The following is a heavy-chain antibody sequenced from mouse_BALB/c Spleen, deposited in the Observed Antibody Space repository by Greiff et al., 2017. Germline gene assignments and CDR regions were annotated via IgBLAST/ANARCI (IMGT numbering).Heavy chain of an antibody. CDR2: IYPENGDT. J-gene: IGHJ4*01. V-gene: IGHV14-4*02. CDR3: KAWRGNNYAMDY. CDR1: GFNIKDYY. Sequence: VQLQQSGAELVRSGASVKLSCTASGFNIKDYYMHWVKQRPEQGLEWIGWIYPENGDTEYAPKFQGKATMTADTSSNTAYLQLSSLTSEDTAVYTSKAWRGNNYAMDYWGQGTSVTVSS.